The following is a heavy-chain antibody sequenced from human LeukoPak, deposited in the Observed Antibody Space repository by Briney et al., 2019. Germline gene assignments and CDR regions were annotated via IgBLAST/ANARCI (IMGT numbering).Heavy chain of an antibody. CDR1: GGSISSGGYY. D-gene: IGHD4-17*01. CDR2: IYYSGST. Sequence: SETLSLTCTVSGGSISSGGYYWSWIRQHPGKGLEWIGYIYYSGSTYYSPSLKSRVTISVDTSKNQFSLKLSSVTAADTAVYYCARVYGDYWYFDLWGRGTLVTVSS. V-gene: IGHV4-31*03. J-gene: IGHJ2*01. CDR3: ARVYGDYWYFDL.